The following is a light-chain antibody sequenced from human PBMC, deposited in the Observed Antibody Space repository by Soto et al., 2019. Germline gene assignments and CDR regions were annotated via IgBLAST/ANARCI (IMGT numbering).Light chain of an antibody. CDR2: AAS. CDR3: QQLNTYPLFT. Sequence: DIQLTQSPSFLSASVGDRDTITCRASQDISRYLAWYQQKAGKAPKLLIYAASTLQKGVPSRFSGSGSGTEFTLTISSLQPDDFATYYCQQLNTYPLFTFGPGTEVDI. CDR1: QDISRY. J-gene: IGKJ3*01. V-gene: IGKV1-9*01.